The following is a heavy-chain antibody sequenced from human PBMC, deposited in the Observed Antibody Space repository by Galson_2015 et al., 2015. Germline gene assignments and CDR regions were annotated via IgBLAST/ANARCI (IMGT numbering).Heavy chain of an antibody. Sequence: SVKVSCKASGYTFTSYAMNWVRQAPGQGLEWMGWISTNTGNPTYAQGFTGRFVFSSDTSVSTADLQISSLKAEDTAVYYCARGGIVVVVAATSFDYSGQGTLVTVSS. J-gene: IGHJ4*02. D-gene: IGHD2-15*01. CDR3: ARGGIVVVVAATSFDY. CDR1: GYTFTSYA. V-gene: IGHV7-4-1*02. CDR2: ISTNTGNP.